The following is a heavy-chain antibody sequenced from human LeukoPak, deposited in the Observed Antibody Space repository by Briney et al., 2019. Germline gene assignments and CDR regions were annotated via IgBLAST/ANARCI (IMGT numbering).Heavy chain of an antibody. J-gene: IGHJ4*02. V-gene: IGHV3-7*01. Sequence: GGSLTLSCSASGFSFSTFWLSWLRQTREKGLEFVANIDQGGSVRNYMDYLKGRCTISRDNATKSLYLEINSLRAYDTAVYSCARDPESSSFDLWGRGTLVTVSS. CDR3: ARDPESSSFDL. CDR1: GFSFSTFW. D-gene: IGHD6-13*01. CDR2: IDQGGSVR.